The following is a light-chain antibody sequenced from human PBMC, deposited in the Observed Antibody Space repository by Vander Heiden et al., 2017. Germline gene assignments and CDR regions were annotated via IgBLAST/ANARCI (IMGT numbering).Light chain of an antibody. CDR1: QSISTY. V-gene: IGKV1-39*01. CDR2: GAP. J-gene: IGKJ4*01. Sequence: DIQMTQSPSSLSASVGERVTIICRASQSISTYLNWYQHEPGKAPNLLIYGAPILQSGVPSRFSGSGSGTGFILTISSLQPEDFATYYCQQSYSTPLTFCGGTKVDIK. CDR3: QQSYSTPLT.